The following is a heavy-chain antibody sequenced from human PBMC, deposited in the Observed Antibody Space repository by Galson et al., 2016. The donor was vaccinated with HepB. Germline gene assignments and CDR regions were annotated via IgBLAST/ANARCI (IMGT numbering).Heavy chain of an antibody. D-gene: IGHD1-26*01. CDR1: GVSLSTRGVA. CDR2: IYWDDDK. CDR3: AHRHPRVGNDLDV. J-gene: IGHJ6*02. V-gene: IGHV2-5*02. Sequence: PALVKPTQTLTLTCTLSGVSLSTRGVAVVWLRQPPGKALEWLGLIYWDDDKRYSPSLKSRITITKDTSKNQVVLTMTNVDPVDTATYFCAHRHPRVGNDLDVWGQGTTVTVSS.